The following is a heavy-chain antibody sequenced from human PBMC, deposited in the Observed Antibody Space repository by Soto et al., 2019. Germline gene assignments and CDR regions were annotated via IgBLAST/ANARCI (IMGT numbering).Heavy chain of an antibody. J-gene: IGHJ5*02. CDR3: ARAPPRVVPAARVWFDP. Sequence: PSETLSLTCTVSGGSISSGDYYWSWIRQPPGKGLEWIGYIYYSGSTYYNPSLKSRVTISVDTSKNQFSLKLSSVTAADTAVYYCARAPPRVVPAARVWFDPWGQGTLVTVSS. D-gene: IGHD2-2*01. V-gene: IGHV4-30-4*01. CDR2: IYYSGST. CDR1: GGSISSGDYY.